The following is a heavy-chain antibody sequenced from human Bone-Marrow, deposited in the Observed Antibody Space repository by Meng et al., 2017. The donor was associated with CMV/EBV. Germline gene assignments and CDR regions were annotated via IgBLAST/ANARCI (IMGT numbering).Heavy chain of an antibody. V-gene: IGHV6-1*01. CDR2: TYYRSKWNN. Sequence: ARSGDSVSSKRAAWNWIRQSPSRGLEWLGRTYYRSKWNNEYAVSVKSRIIITPDTSKNQFSLQLNSVTPDDTAVYYCARLGGDVDYWGQGTLVTVSS. D-gene: IGHD3-16*01. CDR3: ARLGGDVDY. J-gene: IGHJ4*02. CDR1: GDSVSSKRAA.